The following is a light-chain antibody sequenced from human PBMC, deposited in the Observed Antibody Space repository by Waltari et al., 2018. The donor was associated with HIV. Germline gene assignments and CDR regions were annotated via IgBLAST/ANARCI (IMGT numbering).Light chain of an antibody. V-gene: IGKV3-15*01. CDR2: GAS. J-gene: IGKJ4*01. CDR1: QGVSIN. CDR3: QQYNDWPLT. Sequence: EVVMTQSPATLSVSPGERATLSCRASQGVSINLAWHQQKPGQAPRLLIYGASTRATGIPARFSCSGAGTEFTLTISSLQSEDFAVYYCQQYNDWPLTFGGGTKVEIK.